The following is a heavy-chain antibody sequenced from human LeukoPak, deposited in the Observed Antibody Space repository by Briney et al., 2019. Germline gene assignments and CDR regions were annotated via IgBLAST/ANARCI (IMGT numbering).Heavy chain of an antibody. CDR3: VKVGSSATVVNAFHI. J-gene: IGHJ3*02. V-gene: IGHV3-64D*06. CDR2: ITSSGGST. CDR1: GFTFRDYG. D-gene: IGHD4-23*01. Sequence: GGSLRLSCAASGFTFRDYGMHWVRQAPGKGLEYVSAITSSGGSTYHTDSVKGRFTISRDNSKNTLYLQMSSLRAEDTAVYYCVKVGSSATVVNAFHIWGQGTMVTVSS.